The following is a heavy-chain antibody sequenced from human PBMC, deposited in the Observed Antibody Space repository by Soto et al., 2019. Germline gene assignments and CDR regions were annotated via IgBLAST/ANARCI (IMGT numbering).Heavy chain of an antibody. CDR2: ISAYNGNT. V-gene: IGHV1-18*01. CDR1: GYTFTSYG. J-gene: IGHJ4*02. CDR3: ARDRAADIVVVPASLGF. D-gene: IGHD2-2*01. Sequence: QVQLVQSGAEVKKPGASVKVYCKASGYTFTSYGISWVRQAPGQGLAWMGWISAYNGNTNYAQKLQGRVTMTTDRSTITAYMERRILRSDDTAVYYCARDRAADIVVVPASLGFWGQGTLVTVSS.